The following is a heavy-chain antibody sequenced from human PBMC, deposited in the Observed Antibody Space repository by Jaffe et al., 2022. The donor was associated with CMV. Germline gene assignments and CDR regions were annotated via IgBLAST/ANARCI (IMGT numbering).Heavy chain of an antibody. V-gene: IGHV5-51*01. CDR2: IYPGDSDT. Sequence: EVQLVQSGAEVKKPGESLKISCKGSGYSFTSYWIGWVRQMPGKGLEWMGIIYPGDSDTRYSPSFQGQVTISADKSISTAYLQWSSLKASDTAMYYCARHGQLDVWGGTGNYYYYYMDVWGKGTTVTVSS. D-gene: IGHD3-16*01. CDR3: ARHGQLDVWGGTGNYYYYYMDV. J-gene: IGHJ6*03. CDR1: GYSFTSYW.